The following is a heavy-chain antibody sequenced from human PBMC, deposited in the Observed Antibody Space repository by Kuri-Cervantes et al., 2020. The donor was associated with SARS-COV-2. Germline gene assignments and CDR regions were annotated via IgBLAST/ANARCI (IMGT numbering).Heavy chain of an antibody. CDR2: ISYDGSNK. V-gene: IGHV3-30-3*01. J-gene: IGHJ4*02. CDR3: AKDRRGSGPFDY. CDR1: GFTFSSYA. Sequence: GESLKISCAASGFTFSSYAMHWVRQAPGKGLEWVAVISYDGSNKYYADSVKGRFTISRDNSKNTLYLQMNSLRAEDTAVYYCAKDRRGSGPFDYWGQGTLVTVSS. D-gene: IGHD3-10*01.